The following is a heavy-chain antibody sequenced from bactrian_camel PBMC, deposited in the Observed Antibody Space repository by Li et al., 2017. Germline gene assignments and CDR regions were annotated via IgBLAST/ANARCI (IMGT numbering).Heavy chain of an antibody. J-gene: IGHJ6*01. D-gene: IGHD1*01. CDR2: IDSDGST. V-gene: IGHV3S26*01. CDR1: GYTYSSYC. CDR3: AADLRGFWSSALDVERLFGY. Sequence: VQLVESGGGSVQSGGSLRLSCAASGYTYSSYCMGWFRQAPGKEREGVAAIDSDGSTSYADSVKGRFTISQDNAKATLTLQMNSLKPGDTAMYYCAADLRGFWSSALDVERLFGYRGQGTQVTVS.